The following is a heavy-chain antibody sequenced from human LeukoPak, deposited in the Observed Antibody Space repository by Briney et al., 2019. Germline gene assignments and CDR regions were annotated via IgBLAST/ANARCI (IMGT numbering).Heavy chain of an antibody. Sequence: GASVKVSCKASGGTFSSYAISWVRQAPGQGLEWMGGIIPVFGTANYAQKFQGRVTITADESTSTAYMELSSLRSEDTAVYYCARGQGRAAWDYWGQGTLITVSS. J-gene: IGHJ4*02. V-gene: IGHV1-69*13. CDR3: ARGQGRAAWDY. CDR2: IIPVFGTA. D-gene: IGHD2-15*01. CDR1: GGTFSSYA.